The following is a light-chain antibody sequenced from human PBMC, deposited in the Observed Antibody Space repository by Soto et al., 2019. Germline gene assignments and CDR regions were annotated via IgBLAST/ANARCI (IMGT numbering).Light chain of an antibody. CDR2: DAS. CDR3: QQYNSIRRT. V-gene: IGKV1-5*01. Sequence: DIQMTQSPSTLSASVGDRVTITCRASQSISSWLAWYQQKPGKATKLLIYDASSLESGVPSRFSGSGSGTEVTLTISSLQPDDFATYYCQQYNSIRRTFGQGTKVEI. J-gene: IGKJ1*01. CDR1: QSISSW.